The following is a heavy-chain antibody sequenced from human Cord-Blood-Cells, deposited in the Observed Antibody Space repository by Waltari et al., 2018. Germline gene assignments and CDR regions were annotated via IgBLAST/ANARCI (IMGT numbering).Heavy chain of an antibody. D-gene: IGHD1-26*01. CDR3: ARDHGSGSYFDY. Sequence: QVQLVESGGGVVQPGRSLRLSCAASGLTFSSYAMHWVRQAPGKGLEWVAVISYDGSNKYYADSVKGRFTISRDNSKNTLYLQMNSLRAEDTAVYYCARDHGSGSYFDYWGQGTLVTVSS. V-gene: IGHV3-30-3*01. CDR2: ISYDGSNK. J-gene: IGHJ4*02. CDR1: GLTFSSYA.